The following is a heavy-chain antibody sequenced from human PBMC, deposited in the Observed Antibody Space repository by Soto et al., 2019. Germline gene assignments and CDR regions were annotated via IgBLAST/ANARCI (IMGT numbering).Heavy chain of an antibody. CDR3: ATPKGYCSGGSCYLSLDY. CDR2: IIPIFGTA. V-gene: IGHV1-69*12. D-gene: IGHD2-15*01. CDR1: GGTFSSYA. Sequence: QVQLVQSGAEVKKPGSSVKVSCKASGGTFSSYAISWVRQAPGQGLEWMGGIIPIFGTANYAQKFQGRVTIPADESTSTAYMELSSLRSEDTAVYYCATPKGYCSGGSCYLSLDYWGQGTLVTVSS. J-gene: IGHJ4*02.